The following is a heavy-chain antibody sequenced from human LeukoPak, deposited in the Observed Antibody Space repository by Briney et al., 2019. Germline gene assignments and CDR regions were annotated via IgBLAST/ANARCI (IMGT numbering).Heavy chain of an antibody. CDR2: INPNSGGT. Sequence: ASVKVSCKASGYTFTGYYMHWVRQAPGQGLEWMGWINPNSGGTNYAQKFQGRVTMTRDTSISTAYMELSRLRSGDTAVYYCASPPPPYYYYYMDVWGKGTTVTVSS. J-gene: IGHJ6*03. V-gene: IGHV1-2*02. CDR1: GYTFTGYY. CDR3: ASPPPPYYYYYMDV.